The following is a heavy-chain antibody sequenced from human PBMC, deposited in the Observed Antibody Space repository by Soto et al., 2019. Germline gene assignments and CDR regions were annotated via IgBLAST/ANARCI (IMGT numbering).Heavy chain of an antibody. V-gene: IGHV4-39*01. Sequence: QLQLQESGPGLVKPSETLSLTCTVSGGSISSSSYYWGWIRQPPGKGLEWIGSVFYSGSTYYNPSLKSRVTISVDTSKNQFSLKLSSVTAADTAVYYCARHLPNSGYGGEAFDYWGQGTLVTVSS. CDR3: ARHLPNSGYGGEAFDY. J-gene: IGHJ4*02. D-gene: IGHD5-12*01. CDR1: GGSISSSSYY. CDR2: VFYSGST.